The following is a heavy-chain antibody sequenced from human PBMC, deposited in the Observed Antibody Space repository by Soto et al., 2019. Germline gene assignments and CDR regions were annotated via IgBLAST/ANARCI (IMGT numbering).Heavy chain of an antibody. CDR3: ARYSPGWVVGH. V-gene: IGHV3-21*01. CDR2: ISSRGSFI. CDR1: GFTFHIYG. J-gene: IGHJ4*02. D-gene: IGHD3-16*02. Sequence: PGGSLRLSCAASGFTFHIYGLNWVRQAPGKGLEWVASISSRGSFIYYAESVQGRFTISRDDAKNSVYLQMNNLRVDDTAVYYCARYSPGWVVGHWGQGTLVTVSS.